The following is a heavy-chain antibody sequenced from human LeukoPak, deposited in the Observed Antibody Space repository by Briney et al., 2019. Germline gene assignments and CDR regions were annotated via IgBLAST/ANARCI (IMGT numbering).Heavy chain of an antibody. CDR3: ATLDIVVLPAAHSSSSWFDP. CDR2: INPNSGGT. D-gene: IGHD2-2*03. J-gene: IGHJ5*02. CDR1: GYTFTGYY. V-gene: IGHV1-2*06. Sequence: GASVKVSCKASGYTFTGYYMHWVRQAPGQGLEWMGRINPNSGGTNYAQKFQGRVTMTRDTSISTAYMALSRLRSDDTAVYYCATLDIVVLPAAHSSSSWFDPWGQGTLVTVSS.